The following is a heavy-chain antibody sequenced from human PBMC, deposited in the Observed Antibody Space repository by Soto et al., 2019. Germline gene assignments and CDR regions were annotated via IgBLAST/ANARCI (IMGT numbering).Heavy chain of an antibody. J-gene: IGHJ5*01. CDR3: TGGPPNWGFDS. CDR1: GYTFTSYD. Sequence: ASVKVSCKASGYTFTSYDINWVRQTAGQGLEWMGWMSPKTANTGYAQKFQGRVTMTRSTSISTAYMELSSLTSEDTAVYYGTGGPPNWGFDSWGQGTPVTVSS. V-gene: IGHV1-8*01. D-gene: IGHD7-27*01. CDR2: MSPKTANT.